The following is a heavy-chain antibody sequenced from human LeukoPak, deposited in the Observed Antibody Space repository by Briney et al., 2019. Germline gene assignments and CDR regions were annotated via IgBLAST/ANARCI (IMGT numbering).Heavy chain of an antibody. Sequence: PSETLSLTCAVYGGSFSGYYWSWIRQPPGKGLEWIGEINHSGSTNYNPSLKSRVTISVDTSKNQFSLKLSSVTAADTAVYYCARAGGYCSGGSCYSAFDIWGQGTMVTVSS. V-gene: IGHV4-34*01. J-gene: IGHJ3*02. CDR1: GGSFSGYY. CDR3: ARAGGYCSGGSCYSAFDI. D-gene: IGHD2-15*01. CDR2: INHSGST.